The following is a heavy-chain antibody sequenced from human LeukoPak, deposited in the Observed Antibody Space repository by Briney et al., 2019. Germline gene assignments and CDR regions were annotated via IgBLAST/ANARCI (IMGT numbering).Heavy chain of an antibody. J-gene: IGHJ2*01. D-gene: IGHD3-10*01. CDR3: ARVEGLISFDL. CDR2: LHYSGST. V-gene: IGHV4-59*01. CDR1: GGSISSFY. Sequence: PSETLSLTCNVSGGSISSFYWNWIRQPPGKGLEWIGYLHYSGSTNYNPSLKSRVTISGDTSKNQFSLTLNSVTAADTAVYYCARVEGLISFDLWGRGTLVTVSS.